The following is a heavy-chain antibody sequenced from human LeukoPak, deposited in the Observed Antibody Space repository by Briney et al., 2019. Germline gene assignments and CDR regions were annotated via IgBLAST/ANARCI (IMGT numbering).Heavy chain of an antibody. CDR1: GFTFSSHW. J-gene: IGHJ4*02. V-gene: IGHV3-48*02. D-gene: IGHD1-26*01. CDR2: ITASGTAM. Sequence: GGSLRLSCAASGFTFSSHWMTWVRQAPGKGLEWVSHITASGTAMFYADSVKGRFTTSRDNAKNSLYLQMNSLRDEDTAVYYCASSGSYRFDYWGQGTLVTVSS. CDR3: ASSGSYRFDY.